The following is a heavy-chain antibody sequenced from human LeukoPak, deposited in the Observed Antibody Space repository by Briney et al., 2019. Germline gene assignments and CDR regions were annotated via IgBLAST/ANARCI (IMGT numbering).Heavy chain of an antibody. CDR1: GYTFIGYY. Sequence: GASVTLSCKTSGYTFIGYYMHWVRQAPGQGLEWMGWINPNSGGTNYAQKFQGRVTMTRDTSISTAYMGLSRLRSDDTAVYYCARSSYYYDSTGHFDYWGQGTLVTVSS. V-gene: IGHV1-2*02. D-gene: IGHD3-22*01. CDR2: INPNSGGT. CDR3: ARSSYYYDSTGHFDY. J-gene: IGHJ4*02.